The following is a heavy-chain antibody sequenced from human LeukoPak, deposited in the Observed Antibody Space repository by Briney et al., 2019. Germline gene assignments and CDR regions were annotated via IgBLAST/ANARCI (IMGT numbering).Heavy chain of an antibody. J-gene: IGHJ4*02. D-gene: IGHD3-10*01. CDR2: ISYDGSNK. Sequence: GGSLRLSCAASGFTFSSYAMHWVRQAPGKGLEWVAVISYDGSNKHYADSVKGRFTISRDNSKNTLYLQMNSLRAEDTAVYYCARMTQGSGSYSLDYWGQGTLVTVSS. V-gene: IGHV3-30*04. CDR3: ARMTQGSGSYSLDY. CDR1: GFTFSSYA.